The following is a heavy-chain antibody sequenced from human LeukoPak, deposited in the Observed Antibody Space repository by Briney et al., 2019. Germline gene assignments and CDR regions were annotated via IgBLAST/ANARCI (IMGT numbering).Heavy chain of an antibody. CDR2: ISSSGTYR. CDR1: GFTLSNYA. CDR3: AAGPVDY. J-gene: IGHJ4*02. V-gene: IGHV3-21*04. Sequence: GGSLRLSCAAFGFTLSNYAMNWVRQAPGKELEWVSSISSSGTYRYYADSVKGRFSISRDNAKNTLYLQMNSLRAEDTAVYYCAAGPVDYWGQGTLVTVSS.